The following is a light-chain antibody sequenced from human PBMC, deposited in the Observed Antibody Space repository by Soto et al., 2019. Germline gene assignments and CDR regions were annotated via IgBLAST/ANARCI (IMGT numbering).Light chain of an antibody. J-gene: IGKJ5*01. Sequence: DIQVTQSPSSLSASVGDRVTITCPASQVIRNDLDWFQQKPGKAPKLLIYAASSLQSGVPSRFSGSGSGTDFTLTISSLQPEDFATYYCQQSYSTPPFTFGQGTRLEIK. CDR2: AAS. V-gene: IGKV1-39*01. CDR1: QVIRND. CDR3: QQSYSTPPFT.